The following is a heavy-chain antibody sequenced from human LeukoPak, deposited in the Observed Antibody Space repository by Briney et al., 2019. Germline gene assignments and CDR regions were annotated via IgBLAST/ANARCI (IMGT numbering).Heavy chain of an antibody. V-gene: IGHV3-21*01. CDR3: ARGTLNIPGEHGAFDY. J-gene: IGHJ4*02. D-gene: IGHD1-14*01. CDR1: GFTFSSYS. CDR2: ISTSSSYI. Sequence: GGSLRLSCAASGFTFSSYSMNWVRQAPGKGLEWVSSISTSSSYIHYADSVKGRFTISRDNAKNSLYLQMNSLRAEDTAVYYCARGTLNIPGEHGAFDYWGQGTLVTVSS.